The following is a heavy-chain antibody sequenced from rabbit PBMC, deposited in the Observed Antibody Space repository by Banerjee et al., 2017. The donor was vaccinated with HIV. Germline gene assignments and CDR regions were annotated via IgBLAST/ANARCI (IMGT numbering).Heavy chain of an antibody. J-gene: IGHJ4*01. CDR1: GFSFSSNYW. V-gene: IGHV1S40*01. D-gene: IGHD7-1*01. Sequence: QSLEESGGDLVQPGGTLTLTCTASGFSFSSNYWIHWVRQAPGKGLEWIATIGSSGSTYFASWAKGRFTISKTSSTTVTLQMTSLTAADTATYFCARSSNTGYNLWGPGTLVTVS. CDR3: ARSSNTGYNL. CDR2: IGSSGST.